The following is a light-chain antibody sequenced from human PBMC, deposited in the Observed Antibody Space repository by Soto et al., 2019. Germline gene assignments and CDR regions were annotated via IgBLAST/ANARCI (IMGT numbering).Light chain of an antibody. CDR3: QQYHNWPIT. CDR2: DAS. CDR1: QSVSIN. J-gene: IGKJ5*01. Sequence: EIVMTQSPATLAVAPGERAPLSCRASQSVSINVAWYQQKPGQAPRLLIYDASTRATGISARFSGSGSGTEFALTISSLQSEDFAVYYCQQYHNWPITFGQGTRLEIK. V-gene: IGKV3-15*01.